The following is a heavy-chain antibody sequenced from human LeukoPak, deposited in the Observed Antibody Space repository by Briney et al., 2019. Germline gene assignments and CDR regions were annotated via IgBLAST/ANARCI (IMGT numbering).Heavy chain of an antibody. CDR2: MNPNSGNT. CDR3: ARGLRTVRTPNRYYYYYMDV. V-gene: IGHV1-8*01. CDR1: GYTFTSYD. J-gene: IGHJ6*03. D-gene: IGHD4-11*01. Sequence: ASVKVSCKASGYTFTSYDINWARQATGQGLEWMGWMNPNSGNTGYAQKFQGRVTMTRNTSISTAYMELSSLRSEDTAVYYCARGLRTVRTPNRYYYYYMDVWGKGTTVTVSS.